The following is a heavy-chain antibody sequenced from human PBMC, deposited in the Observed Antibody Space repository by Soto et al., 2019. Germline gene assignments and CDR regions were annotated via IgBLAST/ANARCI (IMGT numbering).Heavy chain of an antibody. CDR1: GFTFSSYS. V-gene: IGHV3-21*01. CDR2: ISSSSSYI. D-gene: IGHD2-21*01. CDR3: ARSWMWWHDGPVPLSFDP. Sequence: EVQLVESGGGLVKPGGSLRLSCAASGFTFSSYSMNWVRQAPGKGLEWVSSISSSSSYIYYADSVKGRFTISRYNARISLFLQMNSLRAEDTAVYYCARSWMWWHDGPVPLSFDPWGQGILVTVSS. J-gene: IGHJ5*02.